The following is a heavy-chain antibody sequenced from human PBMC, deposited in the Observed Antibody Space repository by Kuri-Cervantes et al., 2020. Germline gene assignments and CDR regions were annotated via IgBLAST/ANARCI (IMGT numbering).Heavy chain of an antibody. Sequence: ASVKVSCKAFEYTFTSYNIHWVRQATGQGLEWMGWMNPNSGNTGYAQKFQGRVTMTRNTSISTAYMELSSLRSEDTAVYYCARGNTVIDYWGQGTLVTVSS. CDR1: EYTFTSYN. V-gene: IGHV1-8*01. CDR3: ARGNTVIDY. D-gene: IGHD4-11*01. CDR2: MNPNSGNT. J-gene: IGHJ4*02.